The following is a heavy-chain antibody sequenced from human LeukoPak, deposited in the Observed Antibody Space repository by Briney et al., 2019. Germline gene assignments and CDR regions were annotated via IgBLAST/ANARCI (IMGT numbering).Heavy chain of an antibody. Sequence: GGSLRLSCAASGFTFSDYYMSWIRQAPGKGLEWVSYISSSGSTIYYADSVKGRFTISRDNAMNSLYLQMTSLRAEDTAVYYCARDRDSSSWYSFWFDPWGQGTLVTVSS. CDR2: ISSSGSTI. CDR3: ARDRDSSSWYSFWFDP. J-gene: IGHJ5*02. V-gene: IGHV3-11*01. CDR1: GFTFSDYY. D-gene: IGHD6-13*01.